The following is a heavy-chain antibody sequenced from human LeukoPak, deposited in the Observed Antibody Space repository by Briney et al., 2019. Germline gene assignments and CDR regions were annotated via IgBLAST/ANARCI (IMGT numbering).Heavy chain of an antibody. D-gene: IGHD6-13*01. V-gene: IGHV3-33*08. Sequence: TGGSLRLSCAASGFTFSTYWMDWVRQAPGKGLEWVATIWYDGSNKYYADSVKGRVTISRDNSKNTLFLQMNSLRAEDTAVYYCSTLRAYRSSWYFDYWGQGTLVTVSS. CDR3: STLRAYRSSWYFDY. CDR2: IWYDGSNK. CDR1: GFTFSTYW. J-gene: IGHJ4*02.